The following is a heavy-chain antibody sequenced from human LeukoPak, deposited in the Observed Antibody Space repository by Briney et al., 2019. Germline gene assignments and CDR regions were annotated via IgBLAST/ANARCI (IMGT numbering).Heavy chain of an antibody. CDR2: ISSIGSNT. V-gene: IGHV3-64*04. CDR1: GFTFSNYA. D-gene: IGHD2-15*01. CDR3: ARVGSGTCGGGSCYRPPYWCFDL. Sequence: GSLRLSCSASGFTFSNYAMHWVRQAPGKGLEYVSAISSIGSNTYYADSVKGRFTISRDNSKNSLYLQMNSLSAEDTAVYYCARVGSGTCGGGSCYRPPYWCFDLWGRGTQVTVSS. J-gene: IGHJ2*01.